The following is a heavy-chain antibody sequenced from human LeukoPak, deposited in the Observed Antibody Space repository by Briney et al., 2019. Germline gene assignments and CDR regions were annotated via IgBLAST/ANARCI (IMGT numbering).Heavy chain of an antibody. J-gene: IGHJ4*02. V-gene: IGHV3-21*01. CDR3: ARDPFEY. CDR1: GFTFTTYS. Sequence: GGSQGLPCAASGFTFTTYSMNWVRQAPGKGLEWVSSIGYSSSSIYYADSVKGRFTISRDNAKNSLYLQMNSLRAEDTAVYDCARDPFEYCGAGNLFTVSS. CDR2: IGYSSSSI.